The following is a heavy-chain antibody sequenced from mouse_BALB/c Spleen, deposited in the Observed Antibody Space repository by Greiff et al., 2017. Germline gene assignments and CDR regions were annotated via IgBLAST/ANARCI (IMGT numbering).Heavy chain of an antibody. CDR1: GYTFTSYW. CDR2: IDPSDSET. D-gene: IGHD2-14*01. CDR3: ARYAYYRYDYAMDY. J-gene: IGHJ4*01. V-gene: IGHV1-69*02. Sequence: QVQLQQPGAELVKPGAPVKLSCKASGYTFTSYWMNWVKQRHGRGLEWIGRIDPSDSETHYNQKFKDKATLTVDKSSSTAYIQLSSLTSEDSAVYYCARYAYYRYDYAMDYWGQGTSVTVSS.